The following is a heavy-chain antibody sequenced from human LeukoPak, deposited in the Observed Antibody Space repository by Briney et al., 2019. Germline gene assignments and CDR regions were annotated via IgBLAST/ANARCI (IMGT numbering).Heavy chain of an antibody. V-gene: IGHV3-11*04. CDR1: GFTFSNYY. D-gene: IGHD2-2*01. J-gene: IGHJ4*02. CDR3: ARAVGYCSSTSCYAPFFDY. Sequence: GSLRLSCAASGFTFSNYYMNWIRQAPGKGLEWVSYISSSGSTIYYADSVKGRFTISRDNAKNSLYLQMNSLRAEDTAVYYCARAVGYCSSTSCYAPFFDYWGQGTLVTVSS. CDR2: ISSSGSTI.